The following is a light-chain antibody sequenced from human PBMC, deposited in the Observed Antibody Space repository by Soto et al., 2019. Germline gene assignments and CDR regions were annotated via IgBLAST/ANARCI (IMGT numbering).Light chain of an antibody. Sequence: DIQMIQSPSTLSASVGDRVTITCRASQSISDSLAWYQQKPGKAPKLLIYEASSLKSGVPSRFSGSRSGTEYTLTISSLQPDDFATYYCQQYNGYWTFGQGTKVEIK. V-gene: IGKV1-5*03. CDR3: QQYNGYWT. CDR1: QSISDS. CDR2: EAS. J-gene: IGKJ1*01.